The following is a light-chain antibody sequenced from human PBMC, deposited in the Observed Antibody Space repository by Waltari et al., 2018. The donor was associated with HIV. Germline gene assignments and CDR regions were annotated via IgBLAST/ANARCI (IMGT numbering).Light chain of an antibody. V-gene: IGLV2-14*01. Sequence: QSALTQPASVPGSPGQSITLHCTGTSREIGGSIYVSWYQQHSGKAPKLMIYEASNRPSGVSARFSGSKSGNTASLTISGLQAEDEADYYCVSYTSSSTLILGGGTKVTVL. CDR2: EAS. CDR3: VSYTSSSTLI. J-gene: IGLJ2*01. CDR1: SREIGGSIY.